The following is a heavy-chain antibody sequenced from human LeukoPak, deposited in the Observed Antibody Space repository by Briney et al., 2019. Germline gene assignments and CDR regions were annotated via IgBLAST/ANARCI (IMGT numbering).Heavy chain of an antibody. CDR3: ATDMVGYCSGGGCYSEAY. CDR1: GGTFSSYA. J-gene: IGHJ4*02. Sequence: SVKVSCKASGGTFSSYAISWVRQAPGQGLEWMGGIIPIFGTANYAQKFQGRVTITADKSTSTAYMELSSLRSEDTAVYYCATDMVGYCSGGGCYSEAYWGQGTLVSVSS. CDR2: IIPIFGTA. V-gene: IGHV1-69*06. D-gene: IGHD2-15*01.